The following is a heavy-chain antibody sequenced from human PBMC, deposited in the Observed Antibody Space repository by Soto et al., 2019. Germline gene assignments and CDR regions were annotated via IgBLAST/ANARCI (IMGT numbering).Heavy chain of an antibody. D-gene: IGHD3-10*01. CDR2: IYYSGST. Sequence: PSETLSLTCTVSGGSISSGDYYWSWIRQPPGKGLEWIGYIYYSGSTYYNPSLKSRVTISVDTSKNQFSLKLSSVTAANTAVYYCARYSFGELFHYWGQGTLVTVSS. V-gene: IGHV4-30-4*01. CDR1: GGSISSGDYY. CDR3: ARYSFGELFHY. J-gene: IGHJ4*02.